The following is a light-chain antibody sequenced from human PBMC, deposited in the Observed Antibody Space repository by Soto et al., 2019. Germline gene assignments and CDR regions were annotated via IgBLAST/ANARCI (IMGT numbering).Light chain of an antibody. J-gene: IGKJ4*01. V-gene: IGKV3-20*01. Sequence: EIVMTQYTAALSVSPGERSTLSCMASQSVSSSYLAWYQQKPGQAPRLLIYGASSRATGISDRFSGSGSGTDFTPTISRLEPEDFAVYYCQQDGCSLLTFGGGTKVDIK. CDR1: QSVSSSY. CDR2: GAS. CDR3: QQDGCSLLT.